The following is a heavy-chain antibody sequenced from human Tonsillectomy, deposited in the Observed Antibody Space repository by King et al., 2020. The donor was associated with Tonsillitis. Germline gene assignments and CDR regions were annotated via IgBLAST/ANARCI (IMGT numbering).Heavy chain of an antibody. Sequence: VQLVESGGGLVQPGGSLRLSCAASGFTFSSYWMSWVRQAPGKGLEWVANIKQDGSEKYYVDSVKGRFTISRDNAKNSLYLQMNSLRAEDTAVYYCAREYYDILTGYYYYMDVWGEGTTVTVSS. D-gene: IGHD3-9*01. CDR1: GFTFSSYW. CDR3: AREYYDILTGYYYYMDV. J-gene: IGHJ6*03. CDR2: IKQDGSEK. V-gene: IGHV3-7*03.